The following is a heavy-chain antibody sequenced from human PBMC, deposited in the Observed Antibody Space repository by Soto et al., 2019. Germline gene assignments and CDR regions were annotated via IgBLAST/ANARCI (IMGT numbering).Heavy chain of an antibody. V-gene: IGHV3-30-3*01. CDR2: ISYDGSNK. CDR3: ARNYYDSSGYYPEYFQH. D-gene: IGHD3-22*01. Sequence: PGGSLRLSCAASGFTFSSYAMHWVRRAPGKGLEWVAVISYDGSNKYYADSVKGRFTISRDNSKNTLYLQMNSLRAEDTAVYYCARNYYDSSGYYPEYFQHWGQGNLVTVSS. CDR1: GFTFSSYA. J-gene: IGHJ1*01.